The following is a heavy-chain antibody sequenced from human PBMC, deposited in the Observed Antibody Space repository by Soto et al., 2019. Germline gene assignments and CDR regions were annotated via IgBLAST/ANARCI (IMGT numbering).Heavy chain of an antibody. J-gene: IGHJ4*02. CDR2: ISAYTGHT. V-gene: IGHV1-18*01. CDR1: GYTFTTYG. Sequence: QVQLVQSGAEVKKPGASVKVSCKASGYTFTTYGITWVRQAPGQGLEWMGWISAYTGHTKYTQRLQGRVTMTTDPSTSTAYMELKSLRSDDTAVYYCARGWDSSSWSTYFDYWGQGTLVTVSS. CDR3: ARGWDSSSWSTYFDY. D-gene: IGHD6-13*01.